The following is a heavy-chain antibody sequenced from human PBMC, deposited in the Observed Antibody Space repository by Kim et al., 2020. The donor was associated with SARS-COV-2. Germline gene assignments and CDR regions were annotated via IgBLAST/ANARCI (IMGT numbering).Heavy chain of an antibody. CDR3: AKDYADYEGGYGMDV. CDR2: ISSSSSYI. J-gene: IGHJ6*02. Sequence: GGALRLSCAASGFTFSSYSMNWVRQNPGKGLEWVSSISSSSSYIYYADSLKGRFTISRDNAKNSLYLQMNSLRAEDTAVHYCAKDYADYEGGYGMDVWGQGTTVTFSS. CDR1: GFTFSSYS. V-gene: IGHV3-21*01. D-gene: IGHD4-17*01.